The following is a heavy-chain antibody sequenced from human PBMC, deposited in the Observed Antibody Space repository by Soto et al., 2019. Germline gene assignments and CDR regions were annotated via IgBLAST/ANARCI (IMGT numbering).Heavy chain of an antibody. V-gene: IGHV3-33*01. CDR1: GFTFSSYG. CDR2: IWYDGSNK. D-gene: IGHD2-15*01. CDR3: AREAIAATPNWFDP. J-gene: IGHJ5*02. Sequence: PGGSLRLSCAASGFTFSSYGMHWVRQAPGKGLEWVAVIWYDGSNKYYADSVKGRFTISRDNSKNTLYLQMNSLRAEDTAVYYCAREAIAATPNWFDPWGQGTLVTVSS.